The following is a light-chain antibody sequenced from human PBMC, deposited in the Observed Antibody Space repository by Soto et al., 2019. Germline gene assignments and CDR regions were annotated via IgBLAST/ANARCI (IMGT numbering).Light chain of an antibody. J-gene: IGKJ1*01. V-gene: IGKV3-15*01. Sequence: EIVMTQSPATLSVSPGERATLSCRASQSVSSNLAWYQQKPGQAPRLLIYGASTRATGIPARFSGSGSGTEFTLTISSLQSEDFALYYCQQYNNWHRTFGQGTKVEIK. CDR1: QSVSSN. CDR3: QQYNNWHRT. CDR2: GAS.